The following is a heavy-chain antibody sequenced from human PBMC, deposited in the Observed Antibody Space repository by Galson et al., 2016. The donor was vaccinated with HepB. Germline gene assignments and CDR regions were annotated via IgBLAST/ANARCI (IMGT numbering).Heavy chain of an antibody. CDR2: VYYSGST. Sequence: ETLSLTCTVSGGSVSGGSYYWTWIRQPPGKRLEWIGYVYYSGSTNYNPSLRSRVTISIDTSKNQVSLRLSSVTAADTAVYYCARASGRGYQFLLSIWGQGTMVTVSS. D-gene: IGHD5-12*01. CDR1: GGSVSGGSYY. V-gene: IGHV4-61*01. CDR3: ARASGRGYQFLLSI. J-gene: IGHJ3*02.